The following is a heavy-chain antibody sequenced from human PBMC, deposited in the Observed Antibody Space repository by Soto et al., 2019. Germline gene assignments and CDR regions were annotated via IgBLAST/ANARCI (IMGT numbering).Heavy chain of an antibody. J-gene: IGHJ5*02. CDR2: IYPGDSDT. Sequence: PGESLKISCKGSGYSFTSYWIGWVRQMPGKGLEWMGIIYPGDSDTRYSPSFQGQVTISADKSIGTAYLQWSSLKASDTAMYYCASTRGYCSGGSCLNWFDPWGQGTLVTVSS. D-gene: IGHD2-15*01. CDR3: ASTRGYCSGGSCLNWFDP. V-gene: IGHV5-51*01. CDR1: GYSFTSYW.